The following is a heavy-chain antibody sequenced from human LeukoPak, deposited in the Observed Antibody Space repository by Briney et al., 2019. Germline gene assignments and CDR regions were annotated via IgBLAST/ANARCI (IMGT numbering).Heavy chain of an antibody. CDR3: ARSNGDYSHFDH. V-gene: IGHV1-3*01. J-gene: IGHJ4*02. Sequence: GASVKVSCKASGYTFSSYSIHWVRQAPGQRLEWMGWINAGNGNTKYSQKFQGRVAITRDTSASTAYMELSSLRSEDTTMYYCARSNGDYSHFDHWGQGTLVTVSS. CDR2: INAGNGNT. CDR1: GYTFSSYS. D-gene: IGHD4-17*01.